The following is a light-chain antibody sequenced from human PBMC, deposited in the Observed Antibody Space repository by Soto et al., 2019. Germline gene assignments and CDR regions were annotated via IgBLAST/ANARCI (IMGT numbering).Light chain of an antibody. J-gene: IGLJ2*01. V-gene: IGLV7-46*01. CDR2: DTS. CDR1: TGAVTSNHH. Sequence: QAVVTQEPSLTXSPGGTVTLXCGSSTGAVTSNHHPYWFQQKAGQAPRTLIYDTSNKHSWTPARFSGSLLGDKAALTLSGAQPEDEAQYYCLLSYNAARVFGGGTKLTVL. CDR3: LLSYNAARV.